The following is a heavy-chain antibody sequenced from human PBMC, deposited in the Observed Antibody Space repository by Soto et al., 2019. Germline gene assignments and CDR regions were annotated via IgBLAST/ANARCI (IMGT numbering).Heavy chain of an antibody. J-gene: IGHJ4*02. CDR3: ARSRANYYDSRGYYYYTFDY. CDR1: GGTFSSYA. D-gene: IGHD3-22*01. V-gene: IGHV1-69*12. CDR2: IIPMFGTA. Sequence: QVQLVQSGAEVKKPGSSVKVSCKTSGGTFSSYAISWVRQAPGQGLEWMGGIIPMFGTANYAQKFQGRVTITADESTSSAYMELSSLRSEYTAVYYCARSRANYYDSRGYYYYTFDYWGQGTLVTVSS.